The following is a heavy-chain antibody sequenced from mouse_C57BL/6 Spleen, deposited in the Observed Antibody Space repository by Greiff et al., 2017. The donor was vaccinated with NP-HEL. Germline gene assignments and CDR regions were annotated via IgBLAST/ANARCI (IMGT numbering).Heavy chain of an antibody. CDR1: GFNITDYY. CDR3: TTNGYYLDY. J-gene: IGHJ2*01. Sequence: VQLQQSGAELVRPGASVKLSCTASGFNITDYYMHWVKQRPEQGLEWIGWIDPENGDTEYASKFQGKATITADTSSNTAYLQLSSLTSEDTAVYYGTTNGYYLDYWGQGTTLTVSS. V-gene: IGHV14-4*01. D-gene: IGHD2-2*01. CDR2: IDPENGDT.